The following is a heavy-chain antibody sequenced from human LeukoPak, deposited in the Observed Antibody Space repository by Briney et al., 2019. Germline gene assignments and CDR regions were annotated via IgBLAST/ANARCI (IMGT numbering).Heavy chain of an antibody. V-gene: IGHV4-38-2*02. Sequence: SETLSLTCNVSGGAISSGYYWGWIRQPPGKGLEWIGNIYHTGSANYNPSLARRVTISVDTSKNQFSLKLSSVTAADTAVYYCARGITKMDVWGKGTTVTVSS. CDR2: IYHTGSA. D-gene: IGHD3-10*01. J-gene: IGHJ6*04. CDR1: GGAISSGYY. CDR3: ARGITKMDV.